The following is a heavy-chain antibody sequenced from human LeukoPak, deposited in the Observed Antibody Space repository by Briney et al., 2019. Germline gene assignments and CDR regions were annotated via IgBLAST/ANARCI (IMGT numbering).Heavy chain of an antibody. CDR2: ISGSGGST. CDR3: AKDQGPYDGYYYYYGMDV. CDR1: GFTFSSYA. V-gene: IGHV3-23*01. J-gene: IGHJ6*02. Sequence: PGGSLRLSCAASGFTFSSYAMSWVRQAPGKGLEWVSAISGSGGSTYYADSVKGRFTISRDNSKNTLYLQMNSLRAEDTAVYYCAKDQGPYDGYYYYYGMDVWGQGTTVTVSS. D-gene: IGHD5-12*01.